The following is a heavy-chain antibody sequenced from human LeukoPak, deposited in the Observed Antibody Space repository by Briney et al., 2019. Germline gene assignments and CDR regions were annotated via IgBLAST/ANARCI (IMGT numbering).Heavy chain of an antibody. CDR2: ISSGGSTI. CDR3: AREDIVATRSHGGDYYYYDMDV. D-gene: IGHD5-12*01. V-gene: IGHV3-48*03. Sequence: GGSLRLSCAASGFTFSSYEMNWVRQAPGKGLEWVSYISSGGSTIYYADSVKGRFTISRYNAKNSLYLQMNSLRAEDTAVYYCAREDIVATRSHGGDYYYYDMDVWGKGTTVTVSS. J-gene: IGHJ6*03. CDR1: GFTFSSYE.